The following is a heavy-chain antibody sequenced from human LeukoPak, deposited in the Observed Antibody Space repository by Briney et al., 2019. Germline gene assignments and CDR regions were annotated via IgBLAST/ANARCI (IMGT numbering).Heavy chain of an antibody. D-gene: IGHD2-15*01. CDR3: ARDGGYCSGGSCYNLDY. J-gene: IGHJ4*02. CDR2: ISSSSSYI. CDR1: GFTFSSYS. V-gene: IGHV3-21*01. Sequence: GGSLRLSCAASGFTFSSYSMNWVRQAPGKGLEWVSSISSSSSYINYADSVKGRFTISRDNAKNSLYLQMNSLRAEDTAVYYCARDGGYCSGGSCYNLDYWGQGTLVTVSS.